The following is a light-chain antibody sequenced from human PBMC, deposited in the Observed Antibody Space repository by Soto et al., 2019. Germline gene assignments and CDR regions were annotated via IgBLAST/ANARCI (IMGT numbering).Light chain of an antibody. CDR2: EVS. Sequence: QSALTQPASVSGSPGQSLTISCTGTRSDIGAFKFVSWFQQHPGKAPKLVIYEVSNRPSGVSNRFSGSKSGNTASLTISGLQAEDEAHYYCASYTATTTVTFGGGTKLTVL. CDR3: ASYTATTTVT. J-gene: IGLJ2*01. CDR1: RSDIGAFKF. V-gene: IGLV2-14*01.